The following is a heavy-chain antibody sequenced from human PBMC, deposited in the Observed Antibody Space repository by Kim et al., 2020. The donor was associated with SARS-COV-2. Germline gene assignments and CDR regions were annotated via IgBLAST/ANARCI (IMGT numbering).Heavy chain of an antibody. J-gene: IGHJ4*02. V-gene: IGHV3-43D*03. CDR2: IYWDGGRA. CDR3: AKYFSVYVILTGLDC. Sequence: GGSLRLSCAASGFTFNDYAMHWVRQAPGKGLEWVSLIYWDGGRAYYADSVKGRFTISRDNSKNSLYLQMNSLKTEDTAFYYCAKYFSVYVILTGLDCWSQGALVTVSS. CDR1: GFTFNDYA. D-gene: IGHD3-9*01.